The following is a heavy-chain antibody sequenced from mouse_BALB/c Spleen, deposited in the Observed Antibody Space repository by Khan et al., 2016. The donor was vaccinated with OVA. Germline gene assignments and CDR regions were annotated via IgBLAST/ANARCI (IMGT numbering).Heavy chain of an antibody. CDR2: IWGGGGT. J-gene: IGHJ4*01. V-gene: IGHV2-6-4*01. Sequence: VQLQESGPGLVSPSQSLSITCTVSGFSLSRYNIHWVRQPPGKGLEWLGMIWGGGGTAYNSTLNSRLSISKDNSKSQAFLQMISLQTDEPVMYYSAGDSDRYDCYKAVAYWGQGTSVTVSS. CDR1: GFSLSRYN. CDR3: AGDSDRYDCYKAVAY. D-gene: IGHD2-14*01.